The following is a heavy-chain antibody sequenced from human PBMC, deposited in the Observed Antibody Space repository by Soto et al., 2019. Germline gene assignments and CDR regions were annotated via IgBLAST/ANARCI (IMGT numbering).Heavy chain of an antibody. CDR3: AKPRYCSSTSCYTRFDY. V-gene: IGHV3-23*01. CDR2: IVGSGGST. J-gene: IGHJ4*02. D-gene: IGHD2-2*02. CDR1: GFSFSSYA. Sequence: GGSLRLSCAAYGFSFSSYAIRWVRQAPGKGLEWLSIIVGSGGSTYYADAVRGRFSISRDNSKNTLYMQMTSLRAEDTGVYYCAKPRYCSSTSCYTRFDYWGQGTLITVSS.